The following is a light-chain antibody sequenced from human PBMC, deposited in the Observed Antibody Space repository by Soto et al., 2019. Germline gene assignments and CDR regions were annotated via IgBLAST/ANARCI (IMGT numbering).Light chain of an antibody. CDR3: QQYNDWPPWT. V-gene: IGKV3-15*01. Sequence: EIVIPQPPTSLSVSPGDRATLSCRASKSVSSYLAWYQQKPGQAPRLLIYGASTRATGIPARFSGSGSGTEFTLTISSLQSEDFAVYYCQQYNDWPPWTFGQGTKVDI. J-gene: IGKJ1*01. CDR2: GAS. CDR1: KSVSSY.